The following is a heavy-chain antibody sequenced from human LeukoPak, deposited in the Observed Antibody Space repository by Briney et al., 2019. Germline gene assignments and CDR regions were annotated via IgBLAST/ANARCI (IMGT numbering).Heavy chain of an antibody. CDR2: IWYDGSNK. D-gene: IGHD1-14*01. CDR3: ARAGVGTYGMDV. CDR1: GFTFSSNG. V-gene: IGHV3-33*01. Sequence: GGSLRLSCAASGFTFSSNGMHWVRQAPGKGLEWVAVIWYDGSNKYYADSVKGRFSISRDDSKETLYLQMNSLRAEDTAVYYCARAGVGTYGMDVWGQGTTVTVSS. J-gene: IGHJ6*02.